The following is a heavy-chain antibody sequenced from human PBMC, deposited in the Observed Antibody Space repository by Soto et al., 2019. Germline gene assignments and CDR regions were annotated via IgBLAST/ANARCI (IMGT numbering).Heavy chain of an antibody. Sequence: GGSLRLSCAASGFTFSSYAMHWVRQAPGKGLEWVAVISYDGSNKYYADSVKGRFTISRDNSKNTLYLQMNSLRAEDTAVYYGASLYGGNTLWGYGMDVWGQGTTVTVSS. J-gene: IGHJ6*02. CDR1: GFTFSSYA. CDR3: ASLYGGNTLWGYGMDV. D-gene: IGHD3-16*01. CDR2: ISYDGSNK. V-gene: IGHV3-30*04.